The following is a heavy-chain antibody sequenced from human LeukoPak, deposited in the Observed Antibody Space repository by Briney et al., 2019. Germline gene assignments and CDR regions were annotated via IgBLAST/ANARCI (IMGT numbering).Heavy chain of an antibody. V-gene: IGHV1-2*02. CDR3: ARFPLTSGTMDY. J-gene: IGHJ4*02. Sequence: ASVKVFCKASGYTFTGYYMHWVRQAPGQGLEWMGWINPNSGGTNYAQKFQGRVTMTRDTSISTAYMELSRLRSDDTAVYYCARFPLTSGTMDYWGQGTLVTVSS. CDR2: INPNSGGT. D-gene: IGHD3-10*01. CDR1: GYTFTGYY.